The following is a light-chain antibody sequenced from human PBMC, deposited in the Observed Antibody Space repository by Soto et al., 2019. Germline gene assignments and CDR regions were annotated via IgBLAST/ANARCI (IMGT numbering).Light chain of an antibody. J-gene: IGLJ3*02. Sequence: QSVLTQPASVSGSPGQTITISCTGSSSDVGGHNYVSWFQHLPGKAPKLMISEVSSRPSGVSNRFSGSKSGNTASLTVSELQADDEADDYCSSYTTSNTWVFGGGTKVTVL. CDR1: SSDVGGHNY. V-gene: IGLV2-14*01. CDR3: SSYTTSNTWV. CDR2: EVS.